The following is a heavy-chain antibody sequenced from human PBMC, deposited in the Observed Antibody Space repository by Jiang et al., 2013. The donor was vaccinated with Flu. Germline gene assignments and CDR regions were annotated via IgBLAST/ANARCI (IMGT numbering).Heavy chain of an antibody. J-gene: IGHJ3*02. CDR2: IPIFGTA. D-gene: IGHD2-21*02. CDR3: ARAIGVVTAEGAFDI. V-gene: IGHV1-69*01. Sequence: IPIFGTANYAQKFQGRVTITADESTSTAYMELSSLRSEDTAVYYCARAIGVVTAEGAFDIWGQGTMVTVSS.